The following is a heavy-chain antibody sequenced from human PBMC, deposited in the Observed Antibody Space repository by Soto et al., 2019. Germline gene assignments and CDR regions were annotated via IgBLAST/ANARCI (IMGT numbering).Heavy chain of an antibody. Sequence: SETLSLTCAVSGASIGTSNWWSWVRQSPGKGLEWIGEIHDSGSTESNPSLKSRVTISLDKSKNQFSLNVSSVTAADTAVYYCARPIGYYYDSSGFQHAFDLWGQGTMVTVSS. CDR3: ARPIGYYYDSSGFQHAFDL. D-gene: IGHD3-22*01. CDR1: GASIGTSNW. CDR2: IHDSGST. V-gene: IGHV4-4*02. J-gene: IGHJ3*01.